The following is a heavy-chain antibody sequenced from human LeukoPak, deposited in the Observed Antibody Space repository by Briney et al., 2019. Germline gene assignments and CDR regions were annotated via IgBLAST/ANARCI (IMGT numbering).Heavy chain of an antibody. CDR3: AKDGQSIVVVPAAHDYYYYYMDV. CDR1: GFTFSTYG. Sequence: GGPLRLSCAASGFTFSTYGMHWVRQAPGKGLEWVAFIRYDGSNKYYADSVKGRFTISRDNSKNTLYLQMNSLRAEDTAVYYCAKDGQSIVVVPAAHDYYYYYMDVWGKGTTVTVSS. V-gene: IGHV3-30*02. CDR2: IRYDGSNK. D-gene: IGHD2-2*01. J-gene: IGHJ6*03.